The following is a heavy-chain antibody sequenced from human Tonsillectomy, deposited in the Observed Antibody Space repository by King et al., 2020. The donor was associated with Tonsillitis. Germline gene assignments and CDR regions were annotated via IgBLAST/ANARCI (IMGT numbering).Heavy chain of an antibody. V-gene: IGHV3-23*04. D-gene: IGHD3-10*01. Sequence: VQLVESGGGLVQPGGSLKLSCAASGFPFSSYAMSWVRQAPGKGLEWVSVIDTPGDGILYADSVKGRFTVSRDNSKNTLYLQMDSLRAEDTAIYYCARDYYGAPGDHWGQGTLVIVSS. CDR1: GFPFSSYA. J-gene: IGHJ4*02. CDR3: ARDYYGAPGDH. CDR2: IDTPGDGI.